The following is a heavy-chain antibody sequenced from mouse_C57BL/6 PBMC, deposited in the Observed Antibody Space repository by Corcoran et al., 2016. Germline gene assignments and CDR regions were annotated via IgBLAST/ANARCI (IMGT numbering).Heavy chain of an antibody. CDR2: INTYSGVP. Sequence: QIQLVQSGPELKKPGETVKISCKASGYTFTTYGMRWVKQAPGKGLKWMGWINTYSGVPTYADDFKGRFAFSLETSASTAYLQINNIKNEDTATYFCAREDTTVVSDVWGTGTTVTVSS. CDR1: GYTFTTYG. D-gene: IGHD1-1*01. V-gene: IGHV9-3*01. CDR3: AREDTTVVSDV. J-gene: IGHJ1*03.